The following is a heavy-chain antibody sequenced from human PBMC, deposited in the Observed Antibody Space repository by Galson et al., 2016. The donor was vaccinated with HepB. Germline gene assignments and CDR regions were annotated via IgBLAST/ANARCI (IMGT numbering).Heavy chain of an antibody. V-gene: IGHV3-30*18. CDR1: GFTFSSYG. D-gene: IGHD3-16*02. CDR3: AKGGPQAMITFGGFIADFDY. Sequence: ASGFTFSSYGMHWVRQAPGKGLEWVAVISYDGSNKYYADSVKGRFTISRDNSKNTLYLQMNSLRVEDTAVYYCAKGGPQAMITFGGFIADFDYWGQGALVTVSS. CDR2: ISYDGSNK. J-gene: IGHJ4*02.